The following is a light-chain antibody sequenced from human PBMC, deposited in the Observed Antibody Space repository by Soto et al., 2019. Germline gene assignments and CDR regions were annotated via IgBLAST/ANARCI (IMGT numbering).Light chain of an antibody. J-gene: IGLJ1*01. CDR2: EGS. Sequence: QSVLTQPASVSGSPGQSITISCTGTSSDVGSYNLVSWYQQHPGKAPKLMIYEGSKRLSGVSNRFSGSKSGNTASLTISGLQAEDEADYYCCSYAGSSTPYVFGTGTKLTVL. V-gene: IGLV2-23*01. CDR1: SSDVGSYNL. CDR3: CSYAGSSTPYV.